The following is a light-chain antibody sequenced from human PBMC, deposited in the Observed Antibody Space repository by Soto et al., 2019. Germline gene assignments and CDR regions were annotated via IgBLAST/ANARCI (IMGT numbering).Light chain of an antibody. V-gene: IGKV1-5*01. CDR1: ETISSW. J-gene: IGKJ1*01. CDR3: QQYNSYPWT. Sequence: DIQMTQSPSTLSASVGGRVTISCRASETISSWLAWYQQKPGKAPKLLIYDASNLESGVPSRFSGSGSGTEFTLTISSLQTDDFATYYCQQYNSYPWTFGQGTKVDIK. CDR2: DAS.